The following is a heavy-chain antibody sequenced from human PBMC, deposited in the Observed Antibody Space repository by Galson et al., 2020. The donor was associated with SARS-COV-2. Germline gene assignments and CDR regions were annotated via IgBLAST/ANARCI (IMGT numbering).Heavy chain of an antibody. D-gene: IGHD4-17*01. J-gene: IGHJ3*02. CDR2: ISYDGSNK. CDR1: GFTFSSYA. Sequence: GRSLRLSCAASGFTFSSYAMHWVRQAPGKGLEWVAVISYDGSNKYYADSVKGRFTISRDNSKNTLYLQMNSLRAEDTAVYYCARDGHDYGDYDPNDAFDIWGQGTMVTVSS. CDR3: ARDGHDYGDYDPNDAFDI. V-gene: IGHV3-30*04.